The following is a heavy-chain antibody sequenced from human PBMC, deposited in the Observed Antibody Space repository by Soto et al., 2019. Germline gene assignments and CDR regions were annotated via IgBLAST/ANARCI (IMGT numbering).Heavy chain of an antibody. CDR2: ISYDSTKT. CDR1: GFTFNSYG. J-gene: IGHJ4*02. D-gene: IGHD6-19*01. V-gene: IGHV3-30*18. CDR3: AKDLARSSGWSYFDY. Sequence: GGSLRLSCAASGFTFNSYGMHWVRQGPGNGLEWVAFISYDSTKTYYADSVKGRFTISRDNSNSALYVQMNSLTGEDTAVYYCAKDLARSSGWSYFDYWGQGTLVTISS.